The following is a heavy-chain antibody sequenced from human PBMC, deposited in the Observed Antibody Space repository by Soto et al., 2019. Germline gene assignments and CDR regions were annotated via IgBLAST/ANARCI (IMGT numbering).Heavy chain of an antibody. V-gene: IGHV3-48*02. CDR2: ISSSSSTI. CDR1: GFTFSSYS. CDR3: ARDEGYYGGNYFDY. D-gene: IGHD4-17*01. Sequence: GESLKISCAASGFTFSSYSMNWVRQAPGKGLEWVSYISSSSSTIYYADSVKGRFTISRDNAKNSLYLQMNSLRDEDTAVYYCARDEGYYGGNYFDYWGQGTLVTVSS. J-gene: IGHJ4*02.